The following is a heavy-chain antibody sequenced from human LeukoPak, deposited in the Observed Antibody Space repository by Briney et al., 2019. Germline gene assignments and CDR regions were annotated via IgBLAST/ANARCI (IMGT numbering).Heavy chain of an antibody. CDR2: IYYSGST. CDR1: GGSISSSSYY. CDR3: ARGPVRGVIHVFAIRRGLYFDY. D-gene: IGHD3-10*01. Sequence: PSETLSLTCTVSGGSISSSSYYWGWIRQPPGKGLEWIGSIYYSGSTYYNPSLKSRITLSVDTSKTQFSLKLSSVPAADTAVYYCARGPVRGVIHVFAIRRGLYFDYWGQGTLVTVSS. V-gene: IGHV4-39*07. J-gene: IGHJ4*02.